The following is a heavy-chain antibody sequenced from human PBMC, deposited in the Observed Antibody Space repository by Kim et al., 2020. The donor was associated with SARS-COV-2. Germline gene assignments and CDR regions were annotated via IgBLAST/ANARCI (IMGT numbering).Heavy chain of an antibody. V-gene: IGHV3-11*01. CDR1: GFTFSDYY. CDR2: ISSSGSTI. CDR3: ACTYNWNYAGYSIGY. J-gene: IGHJ4*02. Sequence: GGSLRLSCAASGFTFSDYYMSWIRQAPGKGLEWVSYISSSGSTIYYADSVKGRFTISRDNAKNSLYLQMNSLRAEDTAVYYCACTYNWNYAGYSIGYWGQGTLVTVSS. D-gene: IGHD1-7*01.